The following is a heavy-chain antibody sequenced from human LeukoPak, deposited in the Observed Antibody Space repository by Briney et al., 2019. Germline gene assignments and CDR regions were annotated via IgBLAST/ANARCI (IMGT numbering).Heavy chain of an antibody. Sequence: GSLRPSCSASGVPVSSNFMSWVRQAPGKWLEWVSVIYSNDNAYYADSVKGRLTLSRDTSKNTQYLQMNSLRAEDTAVYYCARAGYYYDSSGYYPPQFWGQGTLVTVSS. D-gene: IGHD3-22*01. CDR2: IYSNDNA. J-gene: IGHJ4*02. V-gene: IGHV3-66*01. CDR1: GVPVSSNF. CDR3: ARAGYYYDSSGYYPPQF.